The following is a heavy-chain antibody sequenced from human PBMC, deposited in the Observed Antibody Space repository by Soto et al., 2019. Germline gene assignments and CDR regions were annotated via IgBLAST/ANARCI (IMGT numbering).Heavy chain of an antibody. V-gene: IGHV4-39*01. Sequence: QLQLQESGPGLVKPSETLSLTCTVSGGSISSSSYYWGWIRQPPGKGLEWIGSIYYSGSTYYNPXXXXXXXXXXXXXXXXXXXXXXXXXXXXXXXXXXXXLRRDGYNWDYWGQGTLVTVS. D-gene: IGHD5-12*01. CDR3: XXLRRDGYNWDY. J-gene: IGHJ4*02. CDR1: GGSISSSSYY. CDR2: IYYSGST.